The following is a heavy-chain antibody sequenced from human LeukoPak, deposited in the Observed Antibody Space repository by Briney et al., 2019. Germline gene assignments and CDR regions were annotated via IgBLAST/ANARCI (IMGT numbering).Heavy chain of an antibody. CDR1: GYTFTTYD. CDR2: ISPYNGNT. V-gene: IGHV1-18*04. Sequence: ASVKVSCKASGYTFTTYDINWVRQAPGQGLEWMGWISPYNGNTIYAQKLQGRVTMTTDTSTSTAYMELRSLRSDDTAVYYGARYCNGGSCYAYDAFDMWGQGTMVTVSS. CDR3: ARYCNGGSCYAYDAFDM. J-gene: IGHJ3*02. D-gene: IGHD2-15*01.